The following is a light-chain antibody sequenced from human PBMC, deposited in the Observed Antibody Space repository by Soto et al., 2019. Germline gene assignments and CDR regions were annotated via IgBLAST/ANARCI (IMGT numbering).Light chain of an antibody. CDR3: SSYAGSSVV. CDR2: EVS. J-gene: IGLJ2*01. Sequence: QSALTQPPSASGSPGQSVTISCTGTSSDVGGYNYVSWYQQHPGKAPKLMFYEVSKRPSGVPDRFSGSKSGNTASLTVSGLQAEDEADYYCSSYAGSSVVFGGGTKVTVL. CDR1: SSDVGGYNY. V-gene: IGLV2-8*01.